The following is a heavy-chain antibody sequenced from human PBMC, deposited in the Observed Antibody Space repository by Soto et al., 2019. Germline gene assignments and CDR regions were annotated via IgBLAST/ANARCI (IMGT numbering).Heavy chain of an antibody. CDR2: INAGNGNT. CDR3: ARGYCSSTSCYHDYYYYYGMDV. J-gene: IGHJ6*02. D-gene: IGHD2-2*01. V-gene: IGHV1-3*01. Sequence: GASVKVSCKASGYTFTSYAMHWGRQAPGQRLEWMGWINAGNGNTKYSQKFQGRVTITRDTSASTAYMELSSLRSEDTAVYYCARGYCSSTSCYHDYYYYYGMDVWGQGTTVTVSS. CDR1: GYTFTSYA.